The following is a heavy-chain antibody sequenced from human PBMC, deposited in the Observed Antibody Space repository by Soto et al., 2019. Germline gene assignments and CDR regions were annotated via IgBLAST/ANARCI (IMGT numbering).Heavy chain of an antibody. V-gene: IGHV1-18*01. Sequence: QVQLVQSGAEVKKPGASVKVSCKASGYTFTSYGISWVRQAPGQGLEWMGWINVYNGNTNYAQKLQGRGTMTTDTSTSTAYLDLRSLRSDDTAVYVCARDTSRGEYDYWGQGTLFTFSS. J-gene: IGHJ4*02. CDR1: GYTFTSYG. CDR2: INVYNGNT. CDR3: ARDTSRGEYDY. D-gene: IGHD3-10*01.